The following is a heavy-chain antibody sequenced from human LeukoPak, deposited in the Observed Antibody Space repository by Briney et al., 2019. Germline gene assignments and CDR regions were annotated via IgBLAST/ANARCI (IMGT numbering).Heavy chain of an antibody. D-gene: IGHD1-7*01. V-gene: IGHV3-15*01. CDR1: GFTFSNAW. CDR3: TTDLATVETTYHSYYMDV. Sequence: KPGGPLRLSCAASGFTFSNAWVSSVRQSTGRGLEWVGRIKSKTDGGTTDYAAPVKGRFTTSRDDSKNTLYLQMNSLKTEDTAVYYCTTDLATVETTYHSYYMDVWGKGTTVTVSS. CDR2: IKSKTDGGTT. J-gene: IGHJ6*03.